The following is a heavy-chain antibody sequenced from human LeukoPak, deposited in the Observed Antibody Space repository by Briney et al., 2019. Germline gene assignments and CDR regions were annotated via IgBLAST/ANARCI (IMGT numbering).Heavy chain of an antibody. CDR2: IYHSGST. D-gene: IGHD6-13*01. CDR1: GGSISSYY. CDR3: ARIPSSRHYYFDY. Sequence: SETLSLTCTVSGGSISSYYWSWIRQPPGKGLEWIGSIYHSGSTYYNPSLKSRVTISVDTSKNQFSLKLSSVTAADTAVYYCARIPSSRHYYFDYWGQGTLVTVSS. V-gene: IGHV4-59*08. J-gene: IGHJ4*02.